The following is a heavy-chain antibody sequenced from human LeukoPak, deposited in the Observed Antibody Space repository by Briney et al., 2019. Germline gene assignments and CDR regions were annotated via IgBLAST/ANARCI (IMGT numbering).Heavy chain of an antibody. CDR1: GGSISGYF. D-gene: IGHD2/OR15-2a*01. CDR2: IYYTGST. J-gene: IGHJ6*02. V-gene: IGHV4-59*08. CDR3: ARHDPVGHFLRGMDV. Sequence: SETLSLTCAVSGGSISGYFWSWSRQPPGKGLEWIGYIYYTGSTIYNPSLRSRVTMSVDVSKNQFSLDLTSVTAADTAVYYCARHDPVGHFLRGMDVWGQGSTVTVSS.